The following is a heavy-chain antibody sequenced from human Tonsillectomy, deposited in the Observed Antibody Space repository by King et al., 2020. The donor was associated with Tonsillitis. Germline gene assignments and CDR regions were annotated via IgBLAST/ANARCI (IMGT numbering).Heavy chain of an antibody. CDR1: GFTFTSYW. V-gene: IGHV3-74*02. CDR2: INSDGSST. J-gene: IGHJ3*02. CDR3: AKGGYYDSSGYYVYAFDI. D-gene: IGHD3-22*01. Sequence: VQLVESGGGLVQPGGSLRLSCAASGFTFTSYWMHWVRQAPGKGLVWVSRINSDGSSTNYADSVKGRFTISRDNAKNTLYLQMNSLRAEDTAVYYCAKGGYYDSSGYYVYAFDIWGQGTMVTDSS.